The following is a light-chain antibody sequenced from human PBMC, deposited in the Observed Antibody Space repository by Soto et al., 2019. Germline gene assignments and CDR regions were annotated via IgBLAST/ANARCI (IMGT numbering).Light chain of an antibody. CDR2: DNS. CDR1: SSNIGAGYD. J-gene: IGLJ1*01. Sequence: QSVLTQPPSVSGAPWQRVTISCTGTSSNIGAGYDVHWYQQLPGTAPKLLIYDNSNRPSGVPDRFSGSQSGTSPPLAITGLQPEDEADYSCQSYDSSLSGYVFGTGPKVTAL. CDR3: QSYDSSLSGYV. V-gene: IGLV1-40*01.